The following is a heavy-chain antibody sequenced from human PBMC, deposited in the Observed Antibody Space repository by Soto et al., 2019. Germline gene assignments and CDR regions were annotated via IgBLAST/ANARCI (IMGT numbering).Heavy chain of an antibody. CDR3: ASTVLRGYCSGGSCYWSDY. J-gene: IGHJ4*02. V-gene: IGHV1-69*13. CDR1: GGTFSSYA. Sequence: SVKVSCKASGGTFSSYAISWVRQAPGQGLEWMGGIIPIFGTANYAQKFQGRVTITADESTSTAYMELSSLRSEDTAVYYSASTVLRGYCSGGSCYWSDYWGQGTLVTVSS. CDR2: IIPIFGTA. D-gene: IGHD2-15*01.